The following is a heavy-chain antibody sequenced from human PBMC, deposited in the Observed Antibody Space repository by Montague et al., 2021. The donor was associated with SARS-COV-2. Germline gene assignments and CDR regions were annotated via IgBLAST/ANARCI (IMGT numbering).Heavy chain of an antibody. D-gene: IGHD2-21*01. CDR2: INSDETSI. J-gene: IGHJ4*02. V-gene: IGHV3-74*03. Sequence: SLRLSCAASGFTFNTYWMNWVRQEPGKGLVSISRINSDETSISYADSVKGRFTVFRDNTKNILYLQMNSLRVEDTAVYYCAMGLLPDFWGQGTQVTVSS. CDR3: AMGLLPDF. CDR1: GFTFNTYW.